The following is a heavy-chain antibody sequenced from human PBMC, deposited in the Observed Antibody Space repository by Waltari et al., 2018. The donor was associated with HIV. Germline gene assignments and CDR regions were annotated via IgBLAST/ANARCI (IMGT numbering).Heavy chain of an antibody. CDR2: ISRSSSSI. Sequence: EGQLFESGGDLVQPGGSLRLSCAASGFTFSNYTMNWVRQDPGKGLEWVSYISRSSSSIFYADSVKGRFTISRDNAKNSLYLQMNSLRVEDTAVYYCARDINGGWGYWGQGTLVTVAS. CDR1: GFTFSNYT. D-gene: IGHD7-27*01. CDR3: ARDINGGWGY. J-gene: IGHJ4*02. V-gene: IGHV3-48*01.